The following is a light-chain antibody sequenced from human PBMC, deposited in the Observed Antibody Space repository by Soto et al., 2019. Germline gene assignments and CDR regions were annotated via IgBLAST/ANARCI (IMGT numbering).Light chain of an antibody. CDR3: QQSLGIPYT. V-gene: IGKV1-39*01. J-gene: IGKJ2*01. CDR2: AES. CDR1: QSITGY. Sequence: DIQMTQSPSSLSASVGDRVTITCRASQSITGYLNWYQQKPGKAPKLLIYAESSLQSGVPSRFSGSGSETDFTLTISSLQRDDFATYFCQQSLGIPYTFGHGTRLETK.